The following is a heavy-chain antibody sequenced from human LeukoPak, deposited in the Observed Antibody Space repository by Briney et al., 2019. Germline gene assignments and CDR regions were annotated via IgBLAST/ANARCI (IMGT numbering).Heavy chain of an antibody. Sequence: GASVKVSCKASGYAFINYYIHWVRQAPGQGLEWMGWISAYNGNTNYAQNLQGRVTLTTDSSTSTAYMELRSLRSDDTAVYYCARDYQRQLYLYYFDYWGQGTLVTVSS. CDR3: ARDYQRQLYLYYFDY. CDR1: GYAFINYY. J-gene: IGHJ4*02. V-gene: IGHV1-18*01. D-gene: IGHD2-2*01. CDR2: ISAYNGNT.